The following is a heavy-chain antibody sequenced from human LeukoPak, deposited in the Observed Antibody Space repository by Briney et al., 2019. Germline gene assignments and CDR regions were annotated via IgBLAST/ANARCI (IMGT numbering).Heavy chain of an antibody. CDR2: INWNGGST. CDR1: GFTFEGHG. D-gene: IGHD6-19*01. J-gene: IGHJ4*02. Sequence: PGGSLRLSCAVSGFTFEGHGMSWVRQAPGKGLEWVSGINWNGGSTGYGESAKGRFTISRDNAKNSLYLQMNSLRAEDTALYYCAGGDSSGWYFDYWGQGILVTVSS. V-gene: IGHV3-20*04. CDR3: AGGDSSGWYFDY.